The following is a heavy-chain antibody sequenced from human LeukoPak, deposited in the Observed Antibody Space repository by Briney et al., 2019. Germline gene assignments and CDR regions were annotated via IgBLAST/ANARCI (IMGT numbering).Heavy chain of an antibody. Sequence: GGSLRLSCAASGLTVSSYSMNWVRQAPGKGLEWVSYISRSSSTIYYADSVKGRFTISRDNAKNSLYLQMNSLRDEDTAVYYCARARASGRSGFDYWGQGTLVTVSS. D-gene: IGHD2-15*01. V-gene: IGHV3-48*02. CDR2: ISRSSSTI. J-gene: IGHJ4*02. CDR1: GLTVSSYS. CDR3: ARARASGRSGFDY.